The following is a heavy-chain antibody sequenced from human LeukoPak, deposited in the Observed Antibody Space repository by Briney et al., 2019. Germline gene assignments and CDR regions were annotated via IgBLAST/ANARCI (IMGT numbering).Heavy chain of an antibody. J-gene: IGHJ5*02. D-gene: IGHD1-14*01. CDR3: AKKYNTGLDP. V-gene: IGHV3-23*01. Sequence: PGGSLRLSCAASGFTFSSYWMSWVRQAPGKGLEWVSDISGSGGNTCYAASVKGRFTISRDNSKNTLYLQMNSLRVEDTAVYYCAKKYNTGLDPWGQGTLVTVSS. CDR2: ISGSGGNT. CDR1: GFTFSSYW.